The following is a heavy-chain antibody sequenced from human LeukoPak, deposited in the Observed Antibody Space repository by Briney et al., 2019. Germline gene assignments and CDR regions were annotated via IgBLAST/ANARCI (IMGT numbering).Heavy chain of an antibody. D-gene: IGHD5-18*01. V-gene: IGHV4-39*01. CDR1: GGSISSSSAY. Sequence: SETLSLTCTVSGGSISSSSAYWGWIRQPPGKGLEWIGSIYYSKNTYYNPSLKSRVTISADTSKNQFSLTLGSVSATDTAVYYCVSPRGFSYGYFDYWGQGTLDTVSS. CDR2: IYYSKNT. J-gene: IGHJ4*02. CDR3: VSPRGFSYGYFDY.